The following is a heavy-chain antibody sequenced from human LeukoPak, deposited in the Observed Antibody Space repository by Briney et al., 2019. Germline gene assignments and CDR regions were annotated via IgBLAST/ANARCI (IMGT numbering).Heavy chain of an antibody. CDR3: ARDVHNWYFDL. D-gene: IGHD6-6*01. Sequence: GGSLRLSCAASGFTVFTNHMNWVRQAPGKGLEWVSVVYMGNDTYYADSVKGRFTISRDNSKNTVDLQMNNLRAEDTAVYYCARDVHNWYFDLWGRGTLVTVSS. CDR2: VYMGNDT. V-gene: IGHV3-53*01. J-gene: IGHJ2*01. CDR1: GFTVFTNH.